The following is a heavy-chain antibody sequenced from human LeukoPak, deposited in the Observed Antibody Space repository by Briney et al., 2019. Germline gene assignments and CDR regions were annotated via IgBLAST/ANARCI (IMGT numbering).Heavy chain of an antibody. CDR3: ARDPVGYCSSTSCYS. D-gene: IGHD2-2*02. J-gene: IGHJ4*02. Sequence: SQTLSLTCTVSGGSISSGGYYWSWIRQPPGKGLEWIGYIYHSGSTYYNPSLKSRVTISVDRSKNQFSLKLSSVTAADTAVYYCARDPVGYCSSTSCYSWGQGTLVTVSS. CDR1: GGSISSGGYY. CDR2: IYHSGST. V-gene: IGHV4-30-2*01.